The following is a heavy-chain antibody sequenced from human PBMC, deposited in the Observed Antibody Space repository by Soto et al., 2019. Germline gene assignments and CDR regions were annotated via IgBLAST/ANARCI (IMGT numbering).Heavy chain of an antibody. CDR3: ARAGY. V-gene: IGHV1-69*12. J-gene: IGHJ4*02. CDR1: GGTFSTNT. CDR2: TIPIFGTA. Sequence: QAQLVQSGAEVKKPGSSVKVACKASGGTFSTNTIHWVRQAPGQGLEWMGGTIPIFGTANYAQRFQGRVTITADESTSTAYMELSSLRFEDTAVYYCARAGYWGQGTLVTVSS.